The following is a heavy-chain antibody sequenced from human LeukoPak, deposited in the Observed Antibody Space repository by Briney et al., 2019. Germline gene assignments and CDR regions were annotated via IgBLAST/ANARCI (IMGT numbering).Heavy chain of an antibody. Sequence: SVKVSCKASGGTFSSYAISWVRQALGQGLEWMGGIIPIFGTANYAQKFQGRVTITADESTSTAYMELSSPRSEDTAVYYCASRTRFGELLLPPYYYYYGMDVWGKGTTVTVSS. CDR3: ASRTRFGELLLPPYYYYYGMDV. V-gene: IGHV1-69*13. CDR1: GGTFSSYA. D-gene: IGHD3-10*01. J-gene: IGHJ6*04. CDR2: IIPIFGTA.